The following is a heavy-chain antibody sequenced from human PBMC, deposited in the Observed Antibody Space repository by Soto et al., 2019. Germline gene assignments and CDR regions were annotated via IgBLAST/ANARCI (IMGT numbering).Heavy chain of an antibody. V-gene: IGHV3-64D*06. Sequence: PGGSLRLSCSASGFTFSSYAMHWVRQAPGKGLEYVSAISSNGGSTYYADSVKGRFTISRDNSKNTLYLQMSSLRAEDTAVYYCVSLSGYYEGDAFDIWGQGTMVTVSS. CDR3: VSLSGYYEGDAFDI. D-gene: IGHD3-22*01. J-gene: IGHJ3*02. CDR1: GFTFSSYA. CDR2: ISSNGGST.